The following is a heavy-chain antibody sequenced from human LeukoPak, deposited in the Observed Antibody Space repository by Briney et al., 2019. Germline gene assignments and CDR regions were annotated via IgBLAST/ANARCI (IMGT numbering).Heavy chain of an antibody. CDR2: ISWNSGSI. D-gene: IGHD3-3*01. J-gene: IGHJ4*02. Sequence: GGSLRLSCAASGFTFDDYAMHWVRQAPGKGLEWVSGISWNSGSIGYADSVKGRFTISGDNAKNSLYLQMNSLRAEDTALYYCAKDDGDDFSNWGQGTLVTVSS. CDR1: GFTFDDYA. V-gene: IGHV3-9*01. CDR3: AKDDGDDFSN.